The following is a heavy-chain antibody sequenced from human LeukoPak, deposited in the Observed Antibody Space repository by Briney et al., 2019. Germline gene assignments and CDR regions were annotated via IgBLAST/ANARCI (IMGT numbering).Heavy chain of an antibody. CDR2: ISAYNDNT. D-gene: IGHD1-26*01. CDR1: GYTFTSYG. CDR3: ARRTAEEHRDAFDI. Sequence: RASVKVSFKSSGYTFTSYGISWVRQAPGQGLEWMGWISAYNDNTNYAQKLQGRVTMTTDTSTSTAYMELRSLRSDDTAVYYCARRTAEEHRDAFDIWGQGTVVTVSS. V-gene: IGHV1-18*01. J-gene: IGHJ3*02.